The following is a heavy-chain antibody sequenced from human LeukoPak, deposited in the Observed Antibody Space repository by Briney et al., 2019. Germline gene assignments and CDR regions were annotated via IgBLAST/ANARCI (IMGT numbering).Heavy chain of an antibody. CDR1: GFTFSNYA. V-gene: IGHV3-23*01. D-gene: IGHD3-22*01. Sequence: GGSLRLSCAASGFTFSNYAMSWVRQALGKGLEWVSAISGSGGSTYYADSVTGRFTISRDNSKNTLFLQINSLGAEDTAVYYCAMQWLLLGAFDIWGQGTMVTVSS. CDR2: ISGSGGST. J-gene: IGHJ3*02. CDR3: AMQWLLLGAFDI.